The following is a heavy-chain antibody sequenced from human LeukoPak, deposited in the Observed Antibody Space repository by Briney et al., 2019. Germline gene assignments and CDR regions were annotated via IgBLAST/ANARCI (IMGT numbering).Heavy chain of an antibody. CDR1: GFPFSGFA. Sequence: PGGSLRLSCAASGFPFSGFAMSWVRQAPGKGLEWVSTISGGGDNTYFADSVKGRFTISRDNSKNTLFLQMVSLRAEDTAVYYCAKFEGALLGNYYMDVWGKGTTVTVSS. V-gene: IGHV3-23*01. J-gene: IGHJ6*03. CDR3: AKFEGALLGNYYMDV. CDR2: ISGGGDNT.